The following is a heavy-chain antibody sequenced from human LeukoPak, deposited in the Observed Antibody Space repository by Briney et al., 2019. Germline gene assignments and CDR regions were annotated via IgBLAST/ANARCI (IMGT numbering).Heavy chain of an antibody. CDR3: AKSSAGPYSLDS. Sequence: GGSLRLSCAASGFTFSDHYMDWVRQAPGKGLEWVGRTRNKANSYSTEYAASVKGRFTMSRDDSKNSLYLQMNSLKTEDTAVYYCAKSSAGPYSLDSWGQGTLVTVSS. J-gene: IGHJ5*01. CDR1: GFTFSDHY. V-gene: IGHV3-72*01. D-gene: IGHD6-25*01. CDR2: TRNKANSYST.